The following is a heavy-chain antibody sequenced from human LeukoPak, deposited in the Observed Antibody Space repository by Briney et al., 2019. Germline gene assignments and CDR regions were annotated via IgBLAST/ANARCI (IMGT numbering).Heavy chain of an antibody. D-gene: IGHD6-13*01. J-gene: IGHJ5*02. CDR1: GGSISSYY. V-gene: IGHV4-4*07. CDR2: IYTSGST. CDR3: ARRRYSSSWFDWFDP. Sequence: SETLSLTCTVSGGSISSYYWSWIRQPAGKGLEWIGRIYTSGSTNYNPSLKSRVTISVDKSKNQFSLKLSSVTAADTAVYYCARRRYSSSWFDWFDPWGQGTLVTVSS.